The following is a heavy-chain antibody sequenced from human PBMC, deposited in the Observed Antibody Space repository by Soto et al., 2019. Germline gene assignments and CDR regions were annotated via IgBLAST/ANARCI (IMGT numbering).Heavy chain of an antibody. D-gene: IGHD4-17*01. V-gene: IGHV3-33*01. CDR2: IWYDGTQK. Sequence: QVQLEESGGGVVQPGRSLRLSCEASGFTFNTYSMHWVRQPPGTGLEWLAAIWYDGTQKYYADSVKGRFIISRDNFKKTLYLEMNSLRAEDTAVYYCARAGGTTVTGLWHFDSWGQGTLVTVSS. CDR3: ARAGGTTVTGLWHFDS. J-gene: IGHJ4*02. CDR1: GFTFNTYS.